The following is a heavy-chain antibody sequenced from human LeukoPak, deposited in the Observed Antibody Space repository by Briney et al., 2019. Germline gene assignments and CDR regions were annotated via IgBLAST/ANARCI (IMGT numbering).Heavy chain of an antibody. V-gene: IGHV1-8*01. Sequence: ASVKVSCKASGYTFTSYDINWVRQATGQGLEWMGWMNPNSGNTGYAQKFQGRVTMTRNTSISTAYMELSSLRSEDTAVYYCATGKGYCSSTSCYRTGYYYGMDVWGQGTTVTVSS. D-gene: IGHD2-2*01. CDR3: ATGKGYCSSTSCYRTGYYYGMDV. CDR1: GYTFTSYD. J-gene: IGHJ6*02. CDR2: MNPNSGNT.